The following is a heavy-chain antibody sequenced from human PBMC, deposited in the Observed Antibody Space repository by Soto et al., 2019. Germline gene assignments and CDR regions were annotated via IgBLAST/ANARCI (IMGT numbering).Heavy chain of an antibody. CDR1: GGSISSSSYY. D-gene: IGHD3-22*01. V-gene: IGHV4-39*01. CDR2: IYYSGST. CDR3: ASNLNYYDSSGYYPGYYGMDV. J-gene: IGHJ6*02. Sequence: PSETLSLTCTVSGGSISSSSYYWGWIRQPPGKGLEWIGSIYYSGSTYYNPSLKSRVTISVDTSKNQFSLKLSSVTAADTAVYYCASNLNYYDSSGYYPGYYGMDVWGQGTTVS.